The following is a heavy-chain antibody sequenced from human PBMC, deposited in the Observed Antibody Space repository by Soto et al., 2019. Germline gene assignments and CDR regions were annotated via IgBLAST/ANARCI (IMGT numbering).Heavy chain of an antibody. CDR2: INHSGST. Sequence: QVQLQQWGAGLLKPSETLSLTCAVYGGSFSGYYWSWIRQPPGKGLEWIGEINHSGSTNYNPSLKSRVTISVDTSRNQFSLKLSSVTAADTAVYYCARGRRGVIIIRPDYYGMDVWGQGTTVTVSS. CDR3: ARGRRGVIIIRPDYYGMDV. J-gene: IGHJ6*01. D-gene: IGHD3-10*01. V-gene: IGHV4-34*01. CDR1: GGSFSGYY.